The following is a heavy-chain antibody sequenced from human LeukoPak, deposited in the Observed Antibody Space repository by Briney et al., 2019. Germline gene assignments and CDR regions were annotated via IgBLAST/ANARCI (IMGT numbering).Heavy chain of an antibody. CDR3: VRDSSSVASGYYFDQ. CDR2: VSPSSAYI. J-gene: IGHJ4*02. V-gene: IGHV3-21*01. CDR1: GFTFSSYG. D-gene: IGHD6-19*01. Sequence: GGSLRLSCAASGFTFSSYGMHWVRQAPGKGLEWVSSVSPSSAYIYYADSVKGRFAITRDNAENSVYLQMNSLRPEDTALYYCVRDSSSVASGYYFDQWGQGTRVTVSS.